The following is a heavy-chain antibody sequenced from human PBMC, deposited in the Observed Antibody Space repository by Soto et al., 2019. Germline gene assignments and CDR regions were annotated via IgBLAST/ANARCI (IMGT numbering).Heavy chain of an antibody. Sequence: GGSLRLSCAASGFTFSSYEMNWVRQAPGKGLEWVSYISSSGSTIYYADSVKGRFTISRDNAKNSLYLQMNSLRAEDTAVYYCARDTPYGSSSYVDYWGQGTLVTVSS. CDR3: ARDTPYGSSSYVDY. J-gene: IGHJ4*02. V-gene: IGHV3-48*03. CDR1: GFTFSSYE. D-gene: IGHD6-6*01. CDR2: ISSSGSTI.